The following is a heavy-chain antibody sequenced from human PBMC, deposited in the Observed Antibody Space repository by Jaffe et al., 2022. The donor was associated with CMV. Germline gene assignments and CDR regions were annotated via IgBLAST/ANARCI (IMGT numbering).Heavy chain of an antibody. D-gene: IGHD6-19*01. J-gene: IGHJ6*02. Sequence: EVQLVESGGGLVQPGRSLRLSCAASGFTFDDYAMHWVRQAPGKGLEWVSGISWNSGSIGYADSVKGRFTISRDNAKNSLYLQMNSLRAEDTALYYCAKDRAVADTGGDYYYGMDVWGQGTTVTVSS. V-gene: IGHV3-9*01. CDR1: GFTFDDYA. CDR2: ISWNSGSI. CDR3: AKDRAVADTGGDYYYGMDV.